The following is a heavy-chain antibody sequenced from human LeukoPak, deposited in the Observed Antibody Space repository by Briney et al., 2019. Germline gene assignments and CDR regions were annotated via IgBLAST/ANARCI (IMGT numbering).Heavy chain of an antibody. V-gene: IGHV4-61*02. D-gene: IGHD2-2*01. CDR1: GGSISSGTHY. J-gene: IGHJ5*02. CDR2: ICTSGST. Sequence: PSETLSLTCTVSGGSISSGTHYWSWIRQPAGKGLEWIGRICTSGSTNYNPSLKSRVTISVDTSKNQFSLKLGSVTAADTAVYYCARDGDLSLAPGSTSERWFDPWGQGTLVTVSS. CDR3: ARDGDLSLAPGSTSERWFDP.